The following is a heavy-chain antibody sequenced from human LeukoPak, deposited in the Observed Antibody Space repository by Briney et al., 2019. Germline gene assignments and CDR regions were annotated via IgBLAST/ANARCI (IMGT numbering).Heavy chain of an antibody. D-gene: IGHD2-15*01. CDR2: INHSGST. J-gene: IGHJ5*02. V-gene: IGHV4-34*01. CDR3: ATRPVVAANWFDP. Sequence: PSETLSLTCSVYGGSFSGYYWSWIRQPPGKGLEWIGEINHSGSTNYNPSLKSRVTISVDTSKNQFSLKLSSVTAADTAVYYCATRPVVAANWFDPWGQGTLVTVSS. CDR1: GGSFSGYY.